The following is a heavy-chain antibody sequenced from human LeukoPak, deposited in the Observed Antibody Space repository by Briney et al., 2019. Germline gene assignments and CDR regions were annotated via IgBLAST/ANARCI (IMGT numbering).Heavy chain of an antibody. V-gene: IGHV3-23*01. J-gene: IGHJ4*02. Sequence: GGSLRLSCAASGFTFSSYAMSWVRQAPGKGLEWVSAISGSGGSTYYADSVKGRFTISRDNSKNTLYLQMNSLRAEDTAVYYCAKEGLEVWFGELVGGHVDYWGQGTLVTVSS. D-gene: IGHD3-10*01. CDR1: GFTFSSYA. CDR2: ISGSGGST. CDR3: AKEGLEVWFGELVGGHVDY.